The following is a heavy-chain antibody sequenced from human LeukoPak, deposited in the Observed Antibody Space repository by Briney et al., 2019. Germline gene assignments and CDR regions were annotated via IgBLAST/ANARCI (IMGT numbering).Heavy chain of an antibody. CDR3: ARGLGGYSYGYYFDY. J-gene: IGHJ4*02. Sequence: PSETLSLTCTVSGGSISSYYWSWIRQPAGKGLKWIGRIYTSGSTNYNPSLKSRVTMSVDTSKNQFSLKLSSVTAADTAVYYCARGLGGYSYGYYFDYWGQGTLVTVSS. CDR1: GGSISSYY. D-gene: IGHD5-18*01. CDR2: IYTSGST. V-gene: IGHV4-4*07.